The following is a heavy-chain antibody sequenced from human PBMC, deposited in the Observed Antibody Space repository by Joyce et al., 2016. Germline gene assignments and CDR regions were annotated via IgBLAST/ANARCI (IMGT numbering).Heavy chain of an antibody. Sequence: HLQESGPGLVKPSETLSLTCTISGDSFSGTSYYWSWIRQSPGKGLEWLGFMYNSETTHYTPSLGGRRSISVGAAKKQFSLRLTSVTSADAAVYYCATSLPSRVGGFQFFGMDVWGQGTTVIVS. D-gene: IGHD3-10*01. V-gene: IGHV4-61*01. CDR2: MYNSETT. CDR1: GDSFSGTSYY. CDR3: ATSLPSRVGGFQFFGMDV. J-gene: IGHJ6*02.